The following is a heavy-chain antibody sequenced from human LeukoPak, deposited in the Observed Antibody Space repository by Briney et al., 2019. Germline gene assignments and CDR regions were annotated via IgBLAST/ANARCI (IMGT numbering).Heavy chain of an antibody. J-gene: IGHJ6*03. CDR1: GGSFSGYY. D-gene: IGHD5-24*01. V-gene: IGHV4-34*01. CDR2: INHSGST. CDR3: ARSIEIRYYYYYYMDV. Sequence: SETLSLTCAVYGGSFSGYYWSWIRQPPGKGLEWIGEINHSGSTNYNPSLKSRVTISVDTSKNQFSLKLSSVTAADTAVYYCARSIEIRYYYYYYMDVWGKGTTVTVSS.